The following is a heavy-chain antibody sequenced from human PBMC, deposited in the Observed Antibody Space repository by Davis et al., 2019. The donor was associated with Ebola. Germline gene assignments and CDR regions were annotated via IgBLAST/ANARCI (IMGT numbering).Heavy chain of an antibody. V-gene: IGHV3-21*01. CDR2: FGSTTNFI. Sequence: GESLKISCAASGFTISSHSMNWVRPAPGKGVECVSSFGSTTNFIYYADSVKGRFTISRDNAKNSLYLQMNSLRAEDTAVYYCARDGSNSYFDYWGQGNLVTVSS. D-gene: IGHD6-6*01. CDR3: ARDGSNSYFDY. CDR1: GFTISSHS. J-gene: IGHJ4*02.